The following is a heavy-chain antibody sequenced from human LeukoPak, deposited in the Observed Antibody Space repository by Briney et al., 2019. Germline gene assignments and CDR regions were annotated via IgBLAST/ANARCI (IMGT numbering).Heavy chain of an antibody. CDR3: AKLKGLVRGYSYGYHDAFDI. Sequence: GGSLRLSCAASGFTFSSYGMHWVRQAPGKGLEWVAFIRYDGSNKYYADSVKGRFTISRDNSKNTLYLQMNSLRAEDTAVYYCAKLKGLVRGYSYGYHDAFDIWGQGTMVTVSS. V-gene: IGHV3-30*02. D-gene: IGHD5-18*01. J-gene: IGHJ3*02. CDR2: IRYDGSNK. CDR1: GFTFSSYG.